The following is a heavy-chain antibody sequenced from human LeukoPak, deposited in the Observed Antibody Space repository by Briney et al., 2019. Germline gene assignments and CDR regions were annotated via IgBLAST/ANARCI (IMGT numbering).Heavy chain of an antibody. CDR1: GFTFNNYA. J-gene: IGHJ6*02. V-gene: IGHV3-30*15. D-gene: IGHD5-18*01. CDR2: MSSNGNSR. CDR3: ARGTAYYYGMDV. Sequence: GGSLRLSCAASGFTFNNYAMHWVRQAPGKGLEWVTIMSSNGNSRFYANSVRGRFTVSRDSSNNTLYLQMSGLSAKDTAVYYCARGTAYYYGMDVWGQGTTVIVSS.